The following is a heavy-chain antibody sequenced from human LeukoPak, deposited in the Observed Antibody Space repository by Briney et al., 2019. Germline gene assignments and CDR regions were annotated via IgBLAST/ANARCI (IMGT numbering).Heavy chain of an antibody. Sequence: GGSLRLSRAASGFTVSSNYMSWVRQAPGKGLEWASVIYSGGSTYYADSVKGRFTISRDNSKNTLYLQMNSLRAEDTAVYYCASNSRSYGDYWGQGTLVTVSS. CDR3: ASNSRSYGDY. CDR1: GFTVSSNY. D-gene: IGHD1-26*01. J-gene: IGHJ4*02. V-gene: IGHV3-53*01. CDR2: IYSGGST.